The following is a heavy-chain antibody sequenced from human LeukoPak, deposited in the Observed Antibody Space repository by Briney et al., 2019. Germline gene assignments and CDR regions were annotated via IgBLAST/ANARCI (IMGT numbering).Heavy chain of an antibody. D-gene: IGHD6-13*01. V-gene: IGHV3-33*01. CDR2: IWYDGSNK. J-gene: IGHJ4*02. Sequence: EGSLRLSCAASGFTFSSYGMHWVRQAPGKGLEWVAVIWYDGSNKYYADPVKGRFTISRDNSKNTLYLQMNSLRAEDTAVYYCARDQRRRAAAVNYWGQGTLVTVSS. CDR1: GFTFSSYG. CDR3: ARDQRRRAAAVNY.